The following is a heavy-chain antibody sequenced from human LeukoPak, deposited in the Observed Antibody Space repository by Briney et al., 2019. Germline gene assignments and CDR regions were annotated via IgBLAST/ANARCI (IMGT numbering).Heavy chain of an antibody. CDR2: INHSGST. J-gene: IGHJ4*02. CDR3: ARGLAVVFHRVRYFDY. Sequence: SETLSLTCAVYGGSFSGYYWSWIRQPPGKGLEWLGEINHSGSTNYNPSLKSRVTISVDTSKNQFSLKLSSVTAADTAVYYCARGLAVVFHRVRYFDYWGQGTLVTVSS. V-gene: IGHV4-34*01. CDR1: GGSFSGYY. D-gene: IGHD6-19*01.